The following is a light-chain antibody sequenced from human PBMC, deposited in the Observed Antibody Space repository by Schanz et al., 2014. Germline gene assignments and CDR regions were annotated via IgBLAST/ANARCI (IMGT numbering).Light chain of an antibody. V-gene: IGLV1-44*01. CDR3: QSYDSSLSGLVV. CDR1: SSNIGSTT. J-gene: IGLJ2*01. CDR2: SSN. Sequence: QSVLTQPPSASGTPGQRVTISCSGSSSNIGSTTVNWYQQLPGTAPKLLIYSSNQRPSGVPDRFSGSKFGTSASLAISGLQSEDEADYYCQSYDSSLSGLVVFGGGTKLTVL.